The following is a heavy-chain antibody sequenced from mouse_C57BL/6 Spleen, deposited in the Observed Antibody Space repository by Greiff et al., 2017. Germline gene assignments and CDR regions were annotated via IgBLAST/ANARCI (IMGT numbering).Heavy chain of an antibody. J-gene: IGHJ4*01. D-gene: IGHD2-4*01. CDR1: GFTFSDYG. Sequence: EVKVVESGGGLVKPGGSLKLSCAASGFTFSDYGMHWVRQAPEKGLEWVAYISSGSSTIYYADTVKGRFTISRDNAKNTLFLQMTSLRSEDTAMYYCARGGYYDYDVGAMDYWGQGTSVTVSS. V-gene: IGHV5-17*01. CDR2: ISSGSSTI. CDR3: ARGGYYDYDVGAMDY.